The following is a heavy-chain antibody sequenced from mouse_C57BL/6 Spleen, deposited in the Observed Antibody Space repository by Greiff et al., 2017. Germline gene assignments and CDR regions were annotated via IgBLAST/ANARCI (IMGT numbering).Heavy chain of an antibody. D-gene: IGHD1-1*01. Sequence: QVQLQQPGAELVMPGASVKLSCKASGYTFTSYWMHWVKQRPGQGLEWIGEIDPSDSYTNYNQKFKGKSTLTVDKSSSTAYMQLSSLTSDDSAVYYCARRHLLRYFDYWGQGTTLTVAS. V-gene: IGHV1-69*01. CDR2: IDPSDSYT. CDR3: ARRHLLRYFDY. J-gene: IGHJ2*01. CDR1: GYTFTSYW.